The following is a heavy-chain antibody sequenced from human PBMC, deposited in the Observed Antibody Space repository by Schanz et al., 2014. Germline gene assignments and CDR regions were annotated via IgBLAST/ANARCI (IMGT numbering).Heavy chain of an antibody. V-gene: IGHV3-30*03. D-gene: IGHD5-12*01. CDR3: ARDQPSGYALDF. CDR1: GFTFSSYG. Sequence: QVQLVESGGCVVQPGRSLRLSCAVSGFTFSSYGMHWVRQAPGKGLEWVALISYDGSNKHYADSVKGRFTISRDNSKKTLYVQMNSLRAEDTAVYYCARDQPSGYALDFWGQGTLVTVSS. CDR2: ISYDGSNK. J-gene: IGHJ4*02.